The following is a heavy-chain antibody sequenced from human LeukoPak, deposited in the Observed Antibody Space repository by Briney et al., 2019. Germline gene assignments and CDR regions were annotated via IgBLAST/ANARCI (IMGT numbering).Heavy chain of an antibody. V-gene: IGHV4-61*02. Sequence: SETLSLTCTVSGGSISSGSYYWSWIRQPAGKGLEWIGRIYTSGSTNYNPSLKSRVTISVDTSKNQFSLKLSSVTAADTAVYYCARGDAWGGTKDVWGKGTTVTVSS. D-gene: IGHD7-27*01. CDR2: IYTSGST. CDR3: ARGDAWGGTKDV. J-gene: IGHJ6*04. CDR1: GGSISSGSYY.